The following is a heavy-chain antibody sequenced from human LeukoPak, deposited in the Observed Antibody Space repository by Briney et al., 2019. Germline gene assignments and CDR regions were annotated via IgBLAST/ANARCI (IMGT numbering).Heavy chain of an antibody. CDR3: ARTPYSSSWSPRAFDI. CDR2: IYYSGST. Sequence: SETLSLTCTVSGGSISSYYWSWIRQPPGKGLEWIGYIYYSGSTNYNPSLKSRVTISVDTSKNQFSLKLSSVTAADTAVYYCARTPYSSSWSPRAFDIWGQGTMVPVSS. CDR1: GGSISSYY. V-gene: IGHV4-59*01. J-gene: IGHJ3*02. D-gene: IGHD6-13*01.